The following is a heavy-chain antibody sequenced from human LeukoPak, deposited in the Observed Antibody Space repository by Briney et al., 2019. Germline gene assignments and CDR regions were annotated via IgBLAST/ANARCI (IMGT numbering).Heavy chain of an antibody. V-gene: IGHV4-38-2*02. CDR2: IYHSGST. CDR1: GYSISSGYY. J-gene: IGHJ4*02. CDR3: ARIPSGVYFDWLQSYFDY. Sequence: SETLSLTCTVSGYSISSGYYWGWIRQPPGKGLEWIGSIYHSGSTYYNPSLKSRVPISVDTSKNQFSLKLSSVTAADTAVYYCARIPSGVYFDWLQSYFDYWGQGTLVTVSS. D-gene: IGHD3-9*01.